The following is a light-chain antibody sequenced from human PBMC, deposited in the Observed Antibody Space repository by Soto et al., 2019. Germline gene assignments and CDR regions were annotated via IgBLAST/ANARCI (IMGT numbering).Light chain of an antibody. V-gene: IGLV1-44*01. CDR2: SNN. J-gene: IGLJ2*01. CDR3: AAWDDSLNGVV. Sequence: QAVVTQAPSASGTPGQRVTISCSGSSSNIGKNAVNWYQQVSGTAPKLLIYSNNQRPSGVPDRFSGSKSGTSASLAISGLQSEDEADYYCAAWDDSLNGVVFGGGTKVTVL. CDR1: SSNIGKNA.